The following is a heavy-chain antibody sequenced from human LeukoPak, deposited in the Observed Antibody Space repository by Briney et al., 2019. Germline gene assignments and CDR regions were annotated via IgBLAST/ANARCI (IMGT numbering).Heavy chain of an antibody. J-gene: IGHJ4*02. CDR2: ISSSGSTI. D-gene: IGHD3-10*01. CDR1: GFTFSSYE. Sequence: GGSLRLSCAASGFTFSSYEMNWVRQAPGKGLEWVSYISSSGSTIYYADSVKGRFIISRDNAKNSLYLQMNSLRAEDTAVYYCARVRRSSGSYKFDSWGQGTLVTVSS. CDR3: ARVRRSSGSYKFDS. V-gene: IGHV3-48*03.